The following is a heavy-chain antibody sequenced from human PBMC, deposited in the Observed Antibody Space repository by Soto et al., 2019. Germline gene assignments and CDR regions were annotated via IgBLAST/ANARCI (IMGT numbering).Heavy chain of an antibody. J-gene: IGHJ1*01. CDR1: GGSFSGYY. V-gene: IGHV4-34*01. Sequence: SETLSLTCAVYGGSFSGYYWSWIRQPPGKGLEWIGEINHSGSTNYNPSLKSRVTISVDTSKNQFSLKLSSVTAADTAVYYCARGRNWVTTPRTAEYFQHWGQGTLVTVSS. D-gene: IGHD4-17*01. CDR3: ARGRNWVTTPRTAEYFQH. CDR2: INHSGST.